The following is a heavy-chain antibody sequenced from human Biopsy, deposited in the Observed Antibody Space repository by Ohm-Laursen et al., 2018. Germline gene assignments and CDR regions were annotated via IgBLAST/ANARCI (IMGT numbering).Heavy chain of an antibody. CDR1: GVSISSYF. D-gene: IGHD2-21*02. V-gene: IGHV4-59*01. CDR3: ARGNEVMVTGPYFFDY. CDR2: IYYSGST. Sequence: GTLSLTCTVSGVSISSYFWNWIRQPPGKGLEWIGDIYYSGSTKYNPSLKSRVTISVDMSKSQLSLKLTSMTTADTAVYYCARGNEVMVTGPYFFDYWGQGTLVIVSS. J-gene: IGHJ4*02.